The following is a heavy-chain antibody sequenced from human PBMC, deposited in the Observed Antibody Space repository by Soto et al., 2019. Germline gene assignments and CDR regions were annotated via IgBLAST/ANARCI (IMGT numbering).Heavy chain of an antibody. D-gene: IGHD3-22*01. V-gene: IGHV4-31*03. CDR1: GDSMISGAYC. CDR3: ASTYSGYLDN. Sequence: PSETLSLTCSVSGDSMISGAYCFVWIRQHPWKGLELIAYIYHSGDTHYNPSLRSRITISVDTSKNQFSLKLTSVTDADTAVYYCASTYSGYLDNWGQGTLVTVSS. CDR2: IYHSGDT. J-gene: IGHJ4*02.